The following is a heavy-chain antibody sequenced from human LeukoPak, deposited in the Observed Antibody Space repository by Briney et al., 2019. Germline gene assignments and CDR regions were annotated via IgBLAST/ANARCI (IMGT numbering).Heavy chain of an antibody. V-gene: IGHV5-51*01. CDR1: GYTFPTYW. Sequence: SGESLKISCYGSGYTFPTYWIAWVRQMPGKGLEWMGIIYPGDSDTRYSPSFQGQVTISVDKSISTAYLQWSSLKASDTAMYYCARRGGSLNYFDYWGLGTLVTVSS. J-gene: IGHJ4*02. CDR2: IYPGDSDT. CDR3: ARRGGSLNYFDY. D-gene: IGHD1-26*01.